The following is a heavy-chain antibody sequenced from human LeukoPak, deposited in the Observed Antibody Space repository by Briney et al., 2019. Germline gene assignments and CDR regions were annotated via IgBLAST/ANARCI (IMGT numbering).Heavy chain of an antibody. CDR2: IYYSGST. J-gene: IGHJ6*04. CDR3: ARADRVATTNYYYYYGMGV. D-gene: IGHD5-12*01. CDR1: GGSISSGDYY. V-gene: IGHV4-30-4*01. Sequence: SETLSLTCTVSGGSISSGDYYWSWIRQPPGKGLEWIGYIYYSGSTYYNPSLKSRVTISVDTSKNQFSLKLSSVTAADTAVYYCARADRVATTNYYYYYGMGVWGKGTTVTVSS.